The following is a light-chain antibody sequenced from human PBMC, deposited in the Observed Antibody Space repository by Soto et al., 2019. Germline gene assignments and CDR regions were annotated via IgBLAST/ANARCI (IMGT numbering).Light chain of an antibody. CDR1: QSVGTW. Sequence: DIPMTQSTSTLSASVGGRVTITCRASQSVGTWVAWYQQKPGKAPKLLIYGASNLESGVPSRFSGSGSGTEFTLTITTLQPDDFATYFCQLYNRNTWSFGPGTKVDI. J-gene: IGKJ1*01. V-gene: IGKV1-5*01. CDR3: QLYNRNTWS. CDR2: GAS.